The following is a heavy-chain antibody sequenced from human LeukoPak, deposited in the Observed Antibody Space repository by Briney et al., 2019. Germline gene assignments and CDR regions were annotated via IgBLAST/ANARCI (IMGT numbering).Heavy chain of an antibody. J-gene: IGHJ5*02. Sequence: PGGSLRLSCAASGFTFSDYYMSWIRQAPGKGLEWVSYISSSGSTIYYADSVKGRFTISRDNAKNSLYLQMNSLRAEDTAVYYCARDTSHCSSTSCYVSDNWFDPWGQGTLVTVSS. CDR1: GFTFSDYY. CDR2: ISSSGSTI. D-gene: IGHD2-2*01. CDR3: ARDTSHCSSTSCYVSDNWFDP. V-gene: IGHV3-11*01.